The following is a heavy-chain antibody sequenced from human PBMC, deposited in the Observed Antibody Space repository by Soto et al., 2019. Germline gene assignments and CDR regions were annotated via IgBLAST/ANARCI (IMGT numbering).Heavy chain of an antibody. CDR2: ISYDGSNK. CDR1: GFTFSSYG. J-gene: IGHJ4*02. CDR3: AKDGPERRVYHFDY. D-gene: IGHD1-1*01. V-gene: IGHV3-30*18. Sequence: QVQLVESGGGVVQPGRSLRLSCAASGFTFSSYGMHWVRQAPGKGLEWVAVISYDGSNKYYADSVKGRFTISRDNSKNTVYLQMNRLRAEDTGGYYLAKDGPERRVYHFDYRGQGTLVTVSS.